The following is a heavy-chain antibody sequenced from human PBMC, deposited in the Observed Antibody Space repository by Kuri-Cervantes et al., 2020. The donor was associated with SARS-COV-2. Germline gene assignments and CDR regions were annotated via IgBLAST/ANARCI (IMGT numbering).Heavy chain of an antibody. V-gene: IGHV3-30*04. CDR1: GFTVSSHV. CDR2: ISNDGRTE. J-gene: IGHJ6*02. Sequence: GESLKISCAASGFTVSSHVMHWVRQAPGKGLEWVTVISNDGRTEHYADSVKGRFTISRDKAKNTLYLKMNSLRPEDTAVYYCARDPHGMDVWGQGTMVTVSS. CDR3: ARDPHGMDV.